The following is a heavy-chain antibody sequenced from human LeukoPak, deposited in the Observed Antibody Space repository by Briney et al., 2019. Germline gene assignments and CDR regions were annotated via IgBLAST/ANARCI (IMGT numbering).Heavy chain of an antibody. Sequence: RGCLRLSCAPAGFSLANAWAHWVRPAPGGGRVWVSRIVRDGATTIYTDSVKGRFTISTDNAKNTAYLQMNRLRVEETAVYYSTRERPHNWFDPWGEGALVTVSS. D-gene: IGHD1-14*01. CDR1: GFSLANAW. V-gene: IGHV3-74*01. CDR2: IVRDGATT. J-gene: IGHJ5*02. CDR3: TRERPHNWFDP.